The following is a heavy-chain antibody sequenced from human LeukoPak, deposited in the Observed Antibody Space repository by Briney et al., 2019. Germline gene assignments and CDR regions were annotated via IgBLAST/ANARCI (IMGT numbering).Heavy chain of an antibody. CDR3: ARAGYDFWSGHTEYMDV. D-gene: IGHD3-3*01. CDR2: IYYSGST. Sequence: PSETLSLTCTVSGGSISSSSYYWGWIRQPPGKGLEWIGSIYYSGSTNYNPSLKSRVTISVDTSKNQFSLKLSSVTAADTAVYYCARAGYDFWSGHTEYMDVWGKGTTVTVSS. CDR1: GGSISSSSYY. V-gene: IGHV4-39*07. J-gene: IGHJ6*03.